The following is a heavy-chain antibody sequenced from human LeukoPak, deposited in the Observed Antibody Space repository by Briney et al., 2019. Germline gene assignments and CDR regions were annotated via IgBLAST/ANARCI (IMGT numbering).Heavy chain of an antibody. CDR2: IYPNSGDT. CDR3: ARPNYDFWSGYRYYFDY. D-gene: IGHD3-3*01. CDR1: GYTLTGYY. J-gene: IGHJ4*02. V-gene: IGHV1-2*02. Sequence: ASVKVSCKASGYTLTGYYIHWVRQAPGQGLEWMGWIYPNSGDTNYAQKFQGRVTMTRDTSINTAYMELSRLRSDDTAVYYCARPNYDFWSGYRYYFDYWGQGTLVTVSS.